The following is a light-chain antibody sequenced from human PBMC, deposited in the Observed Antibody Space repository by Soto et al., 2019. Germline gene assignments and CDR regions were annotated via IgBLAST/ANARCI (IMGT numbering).Light chain of an antibody. J-gene: IGKJ2*01. V-gene: IGKV3-20*01. CDR2: AAS. CDR1: ESISSSY. Sequence: EIVLTQSPGTLSLSPGEGATLSCRASESISSSYLAWYQQRPGQSPRLLIYAASSRAAGIPDRFSGSGSGADFPLTISRLEPEDFAVYYCKLYGGSHMFSFGQGTKLQLK. CDR3: KLYGGSHMFS.